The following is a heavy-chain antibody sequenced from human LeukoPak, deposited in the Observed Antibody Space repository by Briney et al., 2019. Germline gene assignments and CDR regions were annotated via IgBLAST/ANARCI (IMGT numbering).Heavy chain of an antibody. CDR1: GFTFDDYA. CDR3: ARAYYYDSSAMGGAFDI. Sequence: PGGSLRLSCAASGFTFDDYAMHWVRQAPGKGLEWVSGISWNSGSIGYADSVKGRFTISRDNAKNSLYLQMNSLRAEDTALYYCARAYYYDSSAMGGAFDIWGQGTMVTVSS. J-gene: IGHJ3*02. V-gene: IGHV3-9*01. D-gene: IGHD3-22*01. CDR2: ISWNSGSI.